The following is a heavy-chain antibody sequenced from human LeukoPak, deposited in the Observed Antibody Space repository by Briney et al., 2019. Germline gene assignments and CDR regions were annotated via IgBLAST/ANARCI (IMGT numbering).Heavy chain of an antibody. D-gene: IGHD3-22*01. CDR1: GFTFSSYW. CDR3: ARDLHTVGYYDSSGYSTGASDI. J-gene: IGHJ3*02. V-gene: IGHV3-7*01. Sequence: GGSLRLSCAASGFTFSSYWMSWVRQAPGKGLEWVANIKQDGSEKYYVDSVKGRFTISRDNAKNSLYLQMNSLRAEDTAVYYCARDLHTVGYYDSSGYSTGASDIWGQGTMVTVSS. CDR2: IKQDGSEK.